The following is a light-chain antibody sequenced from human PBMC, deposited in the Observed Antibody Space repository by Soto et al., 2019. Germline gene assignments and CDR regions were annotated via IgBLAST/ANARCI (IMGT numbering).Light chain of an antibody. J-gene: IGKJ1*01. V-gene: IGKV3-15*01. CDR2: GAS. Sequence: EIVVTQSPATLSVSPGERATLSCRASQSVSSNLAWYQQKPGQAPRLLIYGASTRATGIPARFSGSGSGTEFTLTISSLQSEDFAVYYCQQYETFGQGTKVEIK. CDR1: QSVSSN. CDR3: QQYET.